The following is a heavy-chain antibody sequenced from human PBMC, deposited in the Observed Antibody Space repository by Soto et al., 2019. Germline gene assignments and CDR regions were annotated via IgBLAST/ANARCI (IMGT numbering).Heavy chain of an antibody. CDR1: SDSSRSPNW. CDR3: AKHGAFYFAD. CDR2: IDQRGSS. Sequence: QVHLQESGTGLVKPSGTLSLTCEVSSDSSRSPNWWSWVRQPPGKGLEWIGQIDQRGSSTYNPSLTSLKSRVTMSIEWSKNQLSLMLTPVTAADTAVYYCAKHGAFYFADWGHGTPVIVSS. D-gene: IGHD3-16*01. J-gene: IGHJ4*01. V-gene: IGHV4-4*02.